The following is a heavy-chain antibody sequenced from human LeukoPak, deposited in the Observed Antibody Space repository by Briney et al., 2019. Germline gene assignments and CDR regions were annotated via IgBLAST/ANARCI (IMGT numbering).Heavy chain of an antibody. CDR2: INHSGST. V-gene: IGHV4-34*01. Sequence: ASETLSLTCAVYGGSFSGYYWSWIRQPPGKGLEWIGEINHSGSTNYNPSLKSRVTVSVDTSKNQFSLKLSSVTAADTAVYYCAREWGFDCSSTSCYFSTWFDPWGQGTLVTVSS. J-gene: IGHJ5*02. CDR1: GGSFSGYY. D-gene: IGHD2-2*01. CDR3: AREWGFDCSSTSCYFSTWFDP.